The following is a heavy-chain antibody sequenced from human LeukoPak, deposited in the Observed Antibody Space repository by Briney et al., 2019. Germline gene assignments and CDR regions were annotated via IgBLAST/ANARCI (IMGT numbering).Heavy chain of an antibody. D-gene: IGHD3-9*01. CDR2: INSDGSST. CDR3: ARGAYYDILSRWDY. J-gene: IGHJ4*02. CDR1: GFTFSSYW. V-gene: IGHV3-74*01. Sequence: GGSLRLSCAASGFTFSSYWMHWVRQAPGKGLVWVSRINSDGSSTSYADSVKGRFTISRDNAKNSLYLQMNSLRAEDTALYYCARGAYYDILSRWDYWGQGTLVTVSS.